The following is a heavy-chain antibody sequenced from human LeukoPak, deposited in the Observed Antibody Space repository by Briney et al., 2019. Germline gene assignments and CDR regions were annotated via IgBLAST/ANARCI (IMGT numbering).Heavy chain of an antibody. Sequence: GGSLRLSCAASGFTFSSYGMHWVRQAPGKGLEWVAVMSHDGSDENYAVSVKGRFTISRDNPKSTLYLQMNSLTGEDTAVYYCARGYSSSLFQSTFNYWGQGTLVTVSS. J-gene: IGHJ4*02. CDR3: ARGYSSSLFQSTFNY. V-gene: IGHV3-30*19. CDR1: GFTFSSYG. D-gene: IGHD6-6*01. CDR2: MSHDGSDE.